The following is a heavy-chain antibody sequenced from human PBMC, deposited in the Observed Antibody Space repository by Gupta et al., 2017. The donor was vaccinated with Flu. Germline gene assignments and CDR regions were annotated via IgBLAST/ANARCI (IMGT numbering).Heavy chain of an antibody. CDR3: AREKNRYYYGLDV. Sequence: QVQLQESGPGLVRPSETLSLTCTVSGGPISSHYWSWLRQSAGKGLEWIGRMSTSGNTDYAPSLKSRLTMSVDTSKNQFSLNLNSVTAADTAVYYCAREKNRYYYGLDVWGQGTTVTVSS. V-gene: IGHV4-4*07. J-gene: IGHJ6*02. CDR1: GGPISSHY. CDR2: MSTSGNT.